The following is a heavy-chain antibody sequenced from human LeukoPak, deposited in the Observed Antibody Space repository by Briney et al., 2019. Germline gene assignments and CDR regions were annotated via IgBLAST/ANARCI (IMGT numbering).Heavy chain of an antibody. J-gene: IGHJ5*02. CDR1: GYTFTSYY. D-gene: IGHD2-8*01. Sequence: ASVKVSCKASGYTFTSYYMHWVRQAPGQGLEWMGMINPSGGSTSYAQKFQGRVTMTRDTSTSTVYMELSSLRSEDTAVYYCARGGGYCTNGVCYSRSNWFDPWGQGTLVTVSS. CDR2: INPSGGST. CDR3: ARGGGYCTNGVCYSRSNWFDP. V-gene: IGHV1-46*01.